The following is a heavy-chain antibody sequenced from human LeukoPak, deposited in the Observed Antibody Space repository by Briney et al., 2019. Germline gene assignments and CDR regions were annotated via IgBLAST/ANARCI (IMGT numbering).Heavy chain of an antibody. V-gene: IGHV1-2*02. D-gene: IGHD3-9*01. Sequence: ASVKVSCKASGYTFTGYYMHWVRQAPGQGLEWMGWINPNSGGTNYAQKFQGRVTMTRDTSISTAYMELSSLRSEDAAVYYCARSRDILTGEIDYWGRGTLVTVSS. CDR1: GYTFTGYY. J-gene: IGHJ4*02. CDR3: ARSRDILTGEIDY. CDR2: INPNSGGT.